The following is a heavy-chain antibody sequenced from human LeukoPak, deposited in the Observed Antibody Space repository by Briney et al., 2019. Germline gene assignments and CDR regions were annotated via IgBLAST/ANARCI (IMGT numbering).Heavy chain of an antibody. V-gene: IGHV1-18*01. J-gene: IGHJ5*02. CDR2: ISAYNGNT. D-gene: IGHD2-2*01. CDR1: GYTFTSYG. Sequence: ASVKVSCKASGYTFTSYGISWVRQAPGQGLEWMGGISAYNGNTNYAQKLQGRVTMTTDTSTSTAYMELRSLRSDDTAVYYCARRVYCSSTSCGVLNWSDPWGQGTLVTVSS. CDR3: ARRVYCSSTSCGVLNWSDP.